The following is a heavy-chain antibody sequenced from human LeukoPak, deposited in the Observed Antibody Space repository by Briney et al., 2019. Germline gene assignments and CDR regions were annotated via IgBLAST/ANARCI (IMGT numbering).Heavy chain of an antibody. J-gene: IGHJ4*02. D-gene: IGHD3-10*01. Sequence: KSGGSLRLSCAASGFTFSTYSMNWVRQAPGKGLEWVSSISSSSSYIYYADSVKGRFTISRDNAKNSLYLQMNSLRAEDTAVYYCARDPYGSGDGYFDYWGQGTLVTVSS. CDR1: GFTFSTYS. CDR3: ARDPYGSGDGYFDY. CDR2: ISSSSSYI. V-gene: IGHV3-21*01.